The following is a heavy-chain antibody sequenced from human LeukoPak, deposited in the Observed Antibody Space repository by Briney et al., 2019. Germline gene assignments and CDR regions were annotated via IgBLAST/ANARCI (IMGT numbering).Heavy chain of an antibody. CDR3: ASEGSGYYDFWSGYYTTYYGMDV. Sequence: ASVKVSCKASGYTFTSYYMHWVRQAPGQGLEWMGIINPSGGSTGYAQKFQGRVTMTRDTSTSTVYMELSSLRSEDTAVYYCASEGSGYYDFWSGYYTTYYGMDVWGQGTTVTVSS. D-gene: IGHD3-3*01. CDR2: INPSGGST. V-gene: IGHV1-46*01. CDR1: GYTFTSYY. J-gene: IGHJ6*02.